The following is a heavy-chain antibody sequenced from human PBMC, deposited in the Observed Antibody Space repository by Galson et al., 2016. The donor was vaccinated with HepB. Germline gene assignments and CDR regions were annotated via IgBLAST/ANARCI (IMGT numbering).Heavy chain of an antibody. Sequence: QSGAEVKKPGESLKISCKTSGYSFTSNWIGWVRQMPGKGLEWMALFYPGDSDIRYNPSFQGQVTISADKSITTAYLQWTSLKASATAMYYCAKGVGATTVYYFDFWGQGTLVTVS. CDR1: GYSFTSNW. D-gene: IGHD1-26*01. V-gene: IGHV5-51*01. CDR3: AKGVGATTVYYFDF. J-gene: IGHJ4*02. CDR2: FYPGDSDI.